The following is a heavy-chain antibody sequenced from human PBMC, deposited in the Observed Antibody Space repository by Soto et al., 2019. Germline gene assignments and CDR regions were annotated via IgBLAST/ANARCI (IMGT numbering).Heavy chain of an antibody. Sequence: QVQLQQWGAGLLKPSETLSLTCAVYGGSFSGYYWSWIRQPPGKGLEWIGEINHSGSTNYNPSLKRRVTISVDTSKNQFSLKLRSVTAADTAVYYCASLRGAAAVTKWGQGTLVTVSS. CDR1: GGSFSGYY. J-gene: IGHJ1*01. V-gene: IGHV4-34*01. CDR2: INHSGST. D-gene: IGHD6-13*01. CDR3: ASLRGAAAVTK.